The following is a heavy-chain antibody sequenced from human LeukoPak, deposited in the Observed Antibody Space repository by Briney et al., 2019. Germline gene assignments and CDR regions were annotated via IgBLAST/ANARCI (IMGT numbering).Heavy chain of an antibody. Sequence: SLRLSCTASGFTFCDYAMSWIRQAPGKGLEWVGFIRSKAYGETADYAASVKGRFTISRDDSKAIAYLQMNSLKTEDTAVYHCTRDRGAYNLYDYWGQGTQVTVSS. D-gene: IGHD1-1*01. CDR3: TRDRGAYNLYDY. V-gene: IGHV3-49*03. J-gene: IGHJ4*02. CDR2: IRSKAYGETA. CDR1: GFTFCDYA.